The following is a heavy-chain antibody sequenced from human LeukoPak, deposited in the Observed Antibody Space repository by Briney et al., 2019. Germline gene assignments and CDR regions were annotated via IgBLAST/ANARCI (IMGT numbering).Heavy chain of an antibody. Sequence: SETPSLTCTVSGGSISSYYWSWIRLPAGKGLEWIGRIYTSGSTNYNPSLKSRVTMSVDTSKNQFSLKLSSVAAADTAVYYCARDRGYSGSYSGAFDIWGQGTMVTVSS. J-gene: IGHJ3*02. CDR1: GGSISSYY. D-gene: IGHD1-26*01. V-gene: IGHV4-4*07. CDR2: IYTSGST. CDR3: ARDRGYSGSYSGAFDI.